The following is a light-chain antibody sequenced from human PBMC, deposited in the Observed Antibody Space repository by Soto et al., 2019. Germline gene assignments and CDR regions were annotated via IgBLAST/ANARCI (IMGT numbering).Light chain of an antibody. J-gene: IGKJ5*01. CDR1: DTIATW. CDR2: DAS. V-gene: IGKV1-5*01. Sequence: IQMTQSPSTLSAAVGASVPITCRASDTIATWLAWYQQKPGRAPKPMIYDASNLRSGVPSRFSGFGSGTEFTFTINNLQPSDVATYYCQQYNNFPITFGQGTRLEI. CDR3: QQYNNFPIT.